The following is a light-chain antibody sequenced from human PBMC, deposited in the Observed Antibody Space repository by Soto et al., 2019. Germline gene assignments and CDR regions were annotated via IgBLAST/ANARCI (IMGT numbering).Light chain of an antibody. CDR1: QSISNY. CDR2: AAS. V-gene: IGKV1-39*01. Sequence: DIQMTQSPSSLSASVGDRVTITCRASQSISNYLNWYQQKPGKAPRLLIYAASNLQSGVPSRFSGSGSGTDFTLTISSLQPEDFATYSCQQSYNTPWTFGQGAKVEIK. J-gene: IGKJ1*01. CDR3: QQSYNTPWT.